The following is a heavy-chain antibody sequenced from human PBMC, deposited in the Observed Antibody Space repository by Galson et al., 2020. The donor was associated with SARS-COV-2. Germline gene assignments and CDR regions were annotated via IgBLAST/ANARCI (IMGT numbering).Heavy chain of an antibody. J-gene: IGHJ6*03. Sequence: GESLKISCAASGFTFSSYEMNWVRPAPGKGLEWVSYISSSGSTIYYADSVKGRFTISRDNAKNSLYLQMNSLRAEDTAVYYCAREDWKGYYDSSGYYYDYYYYYMDVWGKGTTVTVSS. V-gene: IGHV3-48*03. CDR2: ISSSGSTI. CDR3: AREDWKGYYDSSGYYYDYYYYYMDV. D-gene: IGHD3-22*01. CDR1: GFTFSSYE.